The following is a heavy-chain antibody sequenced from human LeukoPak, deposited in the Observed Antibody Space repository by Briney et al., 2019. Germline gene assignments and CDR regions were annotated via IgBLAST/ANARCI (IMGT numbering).Heavy chain of an antibody. CDR2: ISGSGDST. CDR1: GFTFSSYA. D-gene: IGHD6-19*01. J-gene: IGHJ1*01. Sequence: GGSLRLSCAASGFTFSSYAMSWVRQAPGKGLEWVSAISGSGDSTYYGDSVKGRFTISRDNSKNTLYLQMNSLRAEDTAVYYCAKDPAVANTARRFQHWGQGTLVTVTS. CDR3: AKDPAVANTARRFQH. V-gene: IGHV3-23*01.